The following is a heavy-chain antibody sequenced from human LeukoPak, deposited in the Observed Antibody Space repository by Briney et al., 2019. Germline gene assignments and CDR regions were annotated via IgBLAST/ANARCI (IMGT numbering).Heavy chain of an antibody. V-gene: IGHV3-23*01. Sequence: GGSLRLSCAASGFTFSSYGMSWVRQAPGKGLEWVSAISGSGGSTYYADSVKGRFTISRDNSKNTLYLQMNSLIPEDTAVYYCAKDHSNALLRFGEVIRKSRDGYFDYWGQGTLVTVSS. CDR1: GFTFSSYG. D-gene: IGHD3-10*01. J-gene: IGHJ4*02. CDR3: AKDHSNALLRFGEVIRKSRDGYFDY. CDR2: ISGSGGST.